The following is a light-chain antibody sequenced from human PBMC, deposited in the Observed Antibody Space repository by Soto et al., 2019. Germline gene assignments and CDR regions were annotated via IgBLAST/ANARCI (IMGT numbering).Light chain of an antibody. J-gene: IGKJ4*01. CDR2: AAS. Sequence: AIQMTQSPSSLSASVGDTVTITCRASQDTGKDLGWYQQKPGKAPKLLIYAASSLQSGVPSRFSGSGSGTEFTLTISSLQPEDFDHYFLTFGGGTKVEIK. CDR3: T. V-gene: IGKV1-6*01. CDR1: QDTGKD.